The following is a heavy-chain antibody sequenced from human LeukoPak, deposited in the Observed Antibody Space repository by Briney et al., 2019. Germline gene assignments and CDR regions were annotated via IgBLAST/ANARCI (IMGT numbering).Heavy chain of an antibody. D-gene: IGHD6-13*01. J-gene: IGHJ3*02. V-gene: IGHV1-69*04. CDR1: GGTFSSYA. CDR3: ARDPSSSWTGDAFDN. Sequence: SVKVSCKASGGTFSSYAISWVRQAPGQGLEWMGRIIPILGIANYAQKFQGRVTITADKSTSTAYMELSSLRSEDTAVYYCARDPSSSWTGDAFDNWGQGTMVTVSS. CDR2: IIPILGIA.